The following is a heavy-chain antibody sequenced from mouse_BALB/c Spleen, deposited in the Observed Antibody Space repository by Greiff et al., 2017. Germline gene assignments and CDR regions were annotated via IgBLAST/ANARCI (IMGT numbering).Heavy chain of an antibody. CDR3: ARGLYFDY. J-gene: IGHJ2*01. CDR2: ISSGGST. Sequence: EVKVVESGGGLVKPGGSLKLSCAASGFTFSSYAMSWVRQTPEKRLEWVASISSGGSTYYPDSVKGRFTISRDNARNILYLQMSSLRSEDTAMYYCARGLYFDYWGQGTTLTVSS. V-gene: IGHV5-6-5*01. CDR1: GFTFSSYA.